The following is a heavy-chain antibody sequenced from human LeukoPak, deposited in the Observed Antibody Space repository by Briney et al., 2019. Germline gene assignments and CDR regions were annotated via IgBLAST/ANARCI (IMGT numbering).Heavy chain of an antibody. CDR1: GYTLTELS. V-gene: IGHV1-24*01. Sequence: ASVKVSCKVSGYTLTELSMHWVRQAPGKGLEWMGGFDPEDGETIYAQKFQGRVTMTEDTSTDTAYMELSSLRSEDTAVYYCATPNYYGSGSYYKGWGQGTLVTVSS. CDR3: ATPNYYGSGSYYKG. CDR2: FDPEDGET. D-gene: IGHD3-10*01. J-gene: IGHJ4*02.